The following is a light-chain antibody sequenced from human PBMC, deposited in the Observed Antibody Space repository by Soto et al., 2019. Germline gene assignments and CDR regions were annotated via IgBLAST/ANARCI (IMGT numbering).Light chain of an antibody. CDR3: QQYNSWPIT. J-gene: IGKJ5*01. CDR1: QSVSDN. CDR2: RAS. Sequence: EVLMTQSPDTLYVSPGERVTLSCRASQSVSDNLAWYQQKPGQGPRLLVYRASTRTLGIPARFSGSASGTEFTLTISSLQSEDFAVYYCQQYNSWPITFGQGTRLEIK. V-gene: IGKV3-15*01.